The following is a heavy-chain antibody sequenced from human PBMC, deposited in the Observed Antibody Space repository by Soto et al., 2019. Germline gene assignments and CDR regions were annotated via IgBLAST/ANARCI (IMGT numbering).Heavy chain of an antibody. CDR2: ISYDGSNK. CDR1: GFTFSSYG. D-gene: IGHD3-10*01. CDR3: AKDGFGESPPDY. J-gene: IGHJ4*02. Sequence: QVQLVESGGGVVQPGRSLRLSCAASGFTFSSYGMHWVRQAPGKGLEWVAVISYDGSNKYYADSVKGRFTISRDNSKNTLYLQKNSLRAEDTAVYYCAKDGFGESPPDYWGQGTLVTVSS. V-gene: IGHV3-30*18.